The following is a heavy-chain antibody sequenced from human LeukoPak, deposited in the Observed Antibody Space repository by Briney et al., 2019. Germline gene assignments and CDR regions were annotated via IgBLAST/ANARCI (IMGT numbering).Heavy chain of an antibody. V-gene: IGHV1-18*01. CDR2: ISGNKGDT. CDR3: ARGSYGEVAFDI. D-gene: IGHD4-17*01. J-gene: IGHJ3*02. CDR1: GYPLTSFG. Sequence: ASVKVSCKASGYPLTSFGISWVRQAPGQGLEWMGCISGNKGDTIYAQKVQGRVTMTTDRSTSTTHMELRSLRPDDTAVYYCARGSYGEVAFDIWGQGTMVTVSS.